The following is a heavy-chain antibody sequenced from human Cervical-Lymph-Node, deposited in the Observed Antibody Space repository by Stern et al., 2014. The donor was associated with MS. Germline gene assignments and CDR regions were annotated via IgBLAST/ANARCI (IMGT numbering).Heavy chain of an antibody. D-gene: IGHD1-1*01. CDR1: GYRFTNNW. Sequence: EVQLEESGAEVKKPGESLRISCEGSGYRFTNNWIGWARQMPGKGLEWMGIIYPGDSETRYSPSCQGKDTILVDKSNTTAYLQWSSLKASDTAIYYCARRGHGYMGIDYWGQGTLVTVSS. CDR3: ARRGHGYMGIDY. CDR2: IYPGDSET. J-gene: IGHJ4*02. V-gene: IGHV5-51*03.